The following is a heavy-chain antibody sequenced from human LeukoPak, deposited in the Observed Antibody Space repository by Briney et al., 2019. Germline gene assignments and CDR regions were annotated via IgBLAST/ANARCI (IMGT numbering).Heavy chain of an antibody. V-gene: IGHV4-30-4*01. CDR3: ARPYYYDSRIDP. CDR2: MYYSGST. CDR1: GGSISSGDYY. Sequence: ESSETLSLTCTVSGGSISSGDYYWSWIRQPPGKGLEWIAYMYYSGSTYYNPSLKSRVTVSADTSKNQLSLKLSSVTAADTAVYYCARPYYYDSRIDPWGQGILVTVSS. D-gene: IGHD3-22*01. J-gene: IGHJ5*02.